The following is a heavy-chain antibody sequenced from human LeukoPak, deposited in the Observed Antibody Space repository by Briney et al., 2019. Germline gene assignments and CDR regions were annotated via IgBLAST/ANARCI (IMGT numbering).Heavy chain of an antibody. J-gene: IGHJ4*02. D-gene: IGHD3-10*01. CDR1: GFTFSSYG. CDR3: ARDAGPRDYGSGSYLGY. V-gene: IGHV3-64*01. CDR2: ISSNGGST. Sequence: PGGSLRLSCAASGFTFSSYGMSWVRQAPGKGLEYVSAISSNGGSTYYANSVKGRFTISRDNSKNTLYLQMNSLRDEDTAVYYCARDAGPRDYGSGSYLGYWGQGTLVTVSS.